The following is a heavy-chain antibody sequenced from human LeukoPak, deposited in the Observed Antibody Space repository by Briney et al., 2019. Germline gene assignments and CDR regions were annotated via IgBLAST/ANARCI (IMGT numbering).Heavy chain of an antibody. D-gene: IGHD1-26*01. CDR3: ARDASSGSYYTDYFDY. V-gene: IGHV3-74*01. CDR2: INSHGIST. Sequence: GGSLRLSCAASGFTFSWYWMHWVRQAPGKGLVWVSRINSHGISTSYADSVKGRFTISRDNAKNTLYLQMNSLRAEDTAVYYCARDASSGSYYTDYFDYWGHGTLVTVSS. J-gene: IGHJ4*01. CDR1: GFTFSWYW.